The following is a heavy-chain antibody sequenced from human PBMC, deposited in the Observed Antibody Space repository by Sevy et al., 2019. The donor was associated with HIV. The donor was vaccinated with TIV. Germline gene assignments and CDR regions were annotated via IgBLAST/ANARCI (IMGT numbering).Heavy chain of an antibody. CDR3: ASSKYYYGSGSKHNWFDP. CDR2: IYYSGST. J-gene: IGHJ5*02. V-gene: IGHV4-39*01. Sequence: SETLSLTCTVSGGSISSSSYYWGWIRQPPGKGLEWIGRIYYSGSTYYNPSLKSRVTISVDTSKNQFSLRLSSVTAADTAVYYCASSKYYYGSGSKHNWFDPWGQGTLVTVSS. CDR1: GGSISSSSYY. D-gene: IGHD3-10*01.